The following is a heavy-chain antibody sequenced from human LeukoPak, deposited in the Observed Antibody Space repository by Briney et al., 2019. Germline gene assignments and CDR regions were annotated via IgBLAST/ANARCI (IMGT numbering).Heavy chain of an antibody. V-gene: IGHV3-43D*03. J-gene: IGHJ4*02. CDR1: GFTFDDYA. CDR2: ISWDGGST. D-gene: IGHD3-10*01. Sequence: GGSLRLSCAASGFTFDDYAMHWVRQAPGKGLEWVSLISWDGGSTYYADSVKGRFTISRDNSKNSLYLQMNSLRAEDTAVYYCAKYDGGSGPFDYWGQGTLVTVSS. CDR3: AKYDGGSGPFDY.